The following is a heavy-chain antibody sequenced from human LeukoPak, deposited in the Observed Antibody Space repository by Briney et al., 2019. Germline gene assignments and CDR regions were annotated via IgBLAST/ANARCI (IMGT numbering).Heavy chain of an antibody. CDR1: GFTFGDYA. CDR3: TREVWEQLVPFDY. J-gene: IGHJ4*02. Sequence: GGSLRLSCTASGFTFGDYAMSWVRQAPGKGLEWVGFIRSKAYGGTTEYAASVKGRFTISRDDSKSIAYLQMNSLKTEDTAVYYCTREVWEQLVPFDYWGQGTLVTVSS. D-gene: IGHD6-13*01. V-gene: IGHV3-49*04. CDR2: IRSKAYGGTT.